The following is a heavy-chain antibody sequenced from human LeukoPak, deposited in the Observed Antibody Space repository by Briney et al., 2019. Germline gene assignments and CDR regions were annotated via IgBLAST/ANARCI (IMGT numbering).Heavy chain of an antibody. CDR3: ARGIRVYGSSWSYYFDY. Sequence: GASVKVSCKASGYTFTTYALSWVRQAPGQGLEWGGWIYTNTGDASDTQGFSRGVVFSLDTSVSTPYLRNSTLKAEDTGVFYCARGIRVYGSSWSYYFDYWGQGTLVTVSS. CDR1: GYTFTTYA. D-gene: IGHD6-13*01. CDR2: IYTNTGDA. V-gene: IGHV7-4-1*02. J-gene: IGHJ4*02.